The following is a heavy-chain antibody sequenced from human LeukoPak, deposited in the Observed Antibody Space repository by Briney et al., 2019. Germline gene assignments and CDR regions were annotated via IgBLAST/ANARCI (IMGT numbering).Heavy chain of an antibody. D-gene: IGHD1-1*01. CDR2: ISGSGGST. J-gene: IGHJ4*02. CDR1: GFTFSSYA. CDR3: AKLGRERRGDY. Sequence: GGSLRLSCAASGFTFSSYAMSWVRQAPGKGLEWVSAISGSGGSTYYADSVKGRFTISRDNSTNTLYLQMTSLRAEDTAVYYCAKLGRERRGDYWGQGTLVTVSS. V-gene: IGHV3-23*01.